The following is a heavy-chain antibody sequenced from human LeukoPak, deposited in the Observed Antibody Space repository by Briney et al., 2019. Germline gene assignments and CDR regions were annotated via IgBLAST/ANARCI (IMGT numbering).Heavy chain of an antibody. CDR3: ATYHQRFDP. Sequence: SETLSLTCTVSGGSITSHYWSWVRQPPGKGLEWIAYLFDSVRTKDNPSLKSRLTLSADTSKNQFSLRLNSVTAADTAVYYCATYHQRFDPWGQGTLVTVSS. D-gene: IGHD2-2*01. CDR1: GGSITSHY. CDR2: LFDSVRT. V-gene: IGHV4-59*04. J-gene: IGHJ5*02.